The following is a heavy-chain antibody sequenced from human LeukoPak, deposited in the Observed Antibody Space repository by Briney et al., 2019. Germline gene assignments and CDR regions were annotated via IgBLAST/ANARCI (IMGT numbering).Heavy chain of an antibody. CDR2: ISHSVTA. Sequence: LETLCLSCTVSGVSTTSYYWSWIRQPPGKGLEWIGYISHSVTANYNPSLNSRVSIAEDTSKNQFSLKVSTVTAADTAREYCTRGTQSPDYWGQGTLVTVSS. CDR1: GVSTTSYY. J-gene: IGHJ4*02. CDR3: TRGTQSPDY. V-gene: IGHV4-59*01.